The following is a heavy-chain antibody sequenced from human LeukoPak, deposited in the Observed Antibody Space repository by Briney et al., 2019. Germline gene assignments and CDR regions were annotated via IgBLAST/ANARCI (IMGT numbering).Heavy chain of an antibody. J-gene: IGHJ6*02. V-gene: IGHV3-66*01. D-gene: IGHD2-2*01. CDR3: ARGGYDMDV. Sequence: GGSLRLSCAASGLTVSSSYMSWVRQAPGKGLEWVSVIYGGSNIYYADSVKGRFTISRDNSKNTLYLQMNSLRVEDTAVYYCARGGYDMDVWGQGTTVTVSS. CDR1: GLTVSSSY. CDR2: IYGGSNI.